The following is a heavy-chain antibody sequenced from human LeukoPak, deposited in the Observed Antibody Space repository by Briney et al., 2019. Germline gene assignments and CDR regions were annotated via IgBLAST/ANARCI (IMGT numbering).Heavy chain of an antibody. D-gene: IGHD1-1*01. CDR1: GFTFSDYY. J-gene: IGHJ6*02. Sequence: GGSLRLSCAASGFTFSDYYMSWIRQAPGKGLEWVSYISSSGSTIYYADSVKGRFTISRDNAKNSLYLQMNSLRAEDTAVYYCARAQSATTDYYYYGMDVWGQGTTVTVSS. V-gene: IGHV3-11*04. CDR3: ARAQSATTDYYYYGMDV. CDR2: ISSSGSTI.